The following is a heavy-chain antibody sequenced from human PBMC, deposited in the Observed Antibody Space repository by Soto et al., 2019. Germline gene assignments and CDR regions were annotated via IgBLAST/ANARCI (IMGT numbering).Heavy chain of an antibody. CDR3: AKAVTTYYYYYMDV. J-gene: IGHJ6*03. CDR1: GFTFSSYA. CDR2: ISGSGGST. D-gene: IGHD4-17*01. V-gene: IGHV3-23*01. Sequence: GGSLRLSCAASGFTFSSYAMSWVRQAPGKGLEWVPAISGSGGSTYYADSVKGRFTISRDNSKNTLYLQMNSLRAEDTAVYYCAKAVTTYYYYYMDVWGKGTTVTVSS.